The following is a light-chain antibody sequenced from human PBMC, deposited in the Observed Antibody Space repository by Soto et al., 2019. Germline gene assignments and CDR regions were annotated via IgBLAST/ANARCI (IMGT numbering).Light chain of an antibody. J-gene: IGKJ2*01. V-gene: IGKV1-5*01. CDR1: PGINKL. CDR3: HQYDSYPYT. CDR2: DAS. Sequence: ILKNQVPSLFSASVGEPVPITCPASPGINKLVAWYQQRAGEAPNALIFDASNSEKGVPSRFSGSGSGTEFTLIISGLQPEDFATYYCHQYDSYPYTFGQGTKLEI.